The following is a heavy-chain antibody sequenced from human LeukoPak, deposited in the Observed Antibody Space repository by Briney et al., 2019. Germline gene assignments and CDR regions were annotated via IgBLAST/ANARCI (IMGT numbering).Heavy chain of an antibody. CDR3: ARDAPSCSGGSCYSFDP. D-gene: IGHD2-15*01. Sequence: SETLSLTCTVSGGSISSYYWSWIRQPAGKGLEWIGRIYTSGSTNYNPSLKSRVTISVDTSKNQFSLKLSSVTAADTAVYYCARDAPSCSGGSCYSFDPWGQGTLVTVSS. CDR1: GGSISSYY. CDR2: IYTSGST. V-gene: IGHV4-4*07. J-gene: IGHJ5*02.